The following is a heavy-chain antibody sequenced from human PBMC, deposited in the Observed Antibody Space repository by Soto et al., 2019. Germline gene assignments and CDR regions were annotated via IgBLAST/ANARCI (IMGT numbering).Heavy chain of an antibody. J-gene: IGHJ3*01. CDR1: GFSFSTYA. CDR3: ARDGGGFGELLLISYDAFDL. D-gene: IGHD3-10*01. Sequence: QEQLVESGGGVVQPGTSLRLSCTASGFSFSTYAMYWVRQAPGKGLEWVAIISYDGSNAQYADSVKGRFTVARDNSKNTLYLQMHSLTAEDTAVYYCARDGGGFGELLLISYDAFDLWGQGKLVTVSS. CDR2: ISYDGSNA. V-gene: IGHV3-30*04.